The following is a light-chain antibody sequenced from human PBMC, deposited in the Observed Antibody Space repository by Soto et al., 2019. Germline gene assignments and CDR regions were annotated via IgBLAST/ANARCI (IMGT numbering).Light chain of an antibody. Sequence: EIVLTQSPGTLSLSPGERATLSCRATESVSSNYLAWYQQKPGQAPRVLIYGASIRATGIPDRFSGSGSETDFTLTISSLQSEDFAVYYCQHYLTWPYICGQW. CDR1: ESVSSNY. V-gene: IGKV3-20*01. CDR2: GAS. J-gene: IGKJ2*01. CDR3: QHYLTWPYI.